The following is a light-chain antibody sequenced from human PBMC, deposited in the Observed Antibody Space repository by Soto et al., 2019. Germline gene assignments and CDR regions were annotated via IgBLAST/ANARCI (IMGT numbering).Light chain of an antibody. Sequence: QSVLTQPPSASGTPGQRVTISCSGSSSNIGSNYVYWYQQLPGTAPKLLIYRNNQPPSGVPDRCSGSKSGTAASLAISGLRSEDEADYYCAAWDDSLSGVVFGGGTKLTVL. J-gene: IGLJ3*02. CDR1: SSNIGSNY. CDR3: AAWDDSLSGVV. CDR2: RNN. V-gene: IGLV1-47*01.